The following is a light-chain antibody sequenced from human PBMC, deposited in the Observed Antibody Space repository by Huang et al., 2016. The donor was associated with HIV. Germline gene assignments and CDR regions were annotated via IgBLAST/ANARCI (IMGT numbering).Light chain of an antibody. CDR3: QQTYTGVT. CDR1: QSINTY. Sequence: DIQMTQSPSSLSASVGDRVPITCRASQSINTYLNWFQQKPGKAPKVLISAASTLQSGVPSRFSGGGSGTHFTLTITSLQPEDFATYYCQQTYTGVTFGQGTKVEIK. J-gene: IGKJ1*01. V-gene: IGKV1-39*01. CDR2: AAS.